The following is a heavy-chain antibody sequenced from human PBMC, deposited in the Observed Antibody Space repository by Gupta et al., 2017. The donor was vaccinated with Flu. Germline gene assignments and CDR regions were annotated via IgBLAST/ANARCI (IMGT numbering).Heavy chain of an antibody. Sequence: STYGMTWGRQAPGKGPEWVANIKQDGSEKYYMDSVKGRFTISRDNAKNSLYLQMSSLRAEDTAVYFCVRDFRFQGDYWGQGTLVTVSS. CDR1: STYG. V-gene: IGHV3-7*01. D-gene: IGHD3-10*01. CDR2: IKQDGSEK. J-gene: IGHJ4*02. CDR3: VRDFRFQGDY.